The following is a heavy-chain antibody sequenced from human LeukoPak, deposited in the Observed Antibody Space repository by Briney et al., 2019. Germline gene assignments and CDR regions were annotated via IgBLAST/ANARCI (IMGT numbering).Heavy chain of an antibody. CDR2: IYYSGST. D-gene: IGHD3-22*01. CDR3: ARRDYSSGFYFFDY. CDR1: GGSISSYY. V-gene: IGHV4-59*12. Sequence: KPSETLSLTCTVSGGSISSYYWSWIRQPPGKGLEWIGDIYYSGSTNYNPSLKNRVTTSIDTSKNQFSLKLSSVTAADTAVYYCARRDYSSGFYFFDYWGQGTLVTVSS. J-gene: IGHJ4*02.